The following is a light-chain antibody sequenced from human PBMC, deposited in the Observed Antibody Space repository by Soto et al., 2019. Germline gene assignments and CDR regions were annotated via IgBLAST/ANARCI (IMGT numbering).Light chain of an antibody. V-gene: IGKV3-20*01. J-gene: IGKJ1*01. CDR1: QSVYYNY. CDR2: GAS. Sequence: EIVLTQSPVTLSLPPGERATLSCRASQSVYYNYLAWYQQKPGQAPRLVIYGASNRATGIPDRFSASGSGTDFTLTISRREPEDFAVYYCQQYISSPPTFGQGTKVDIK. CDR3: QQYISSPPT.